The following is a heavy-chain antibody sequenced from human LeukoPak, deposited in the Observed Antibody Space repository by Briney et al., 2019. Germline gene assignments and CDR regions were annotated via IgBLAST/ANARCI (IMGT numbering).Heavy chain of an antibody. J-gene: IGHJ4*02. D-gene: IGHD2-21*01. CDR1: GFIFTNYY. Sequence: ASVRVSCKASGFIFTNYYMHWVRQAPGQGLEWMGIISPNDVTYAPRFQGRVTMTRDTSTSTVYMQLSGLRSEDTAVYFCASYPRSIPTPPFDYWGQGTLVTVSS. CDR3: ASYPRSIPTPPFDY. V-gene: IGHV1-46*01. CDR2: ISPNDV.